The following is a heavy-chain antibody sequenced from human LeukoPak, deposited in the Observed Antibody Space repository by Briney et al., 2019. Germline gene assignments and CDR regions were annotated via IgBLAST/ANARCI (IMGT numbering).Heavy chain of an antibody. CDR2: IDPSDSYT. V-gene: IGHV5-10-1*01. Sequence: GESLKISCKGSGYSFTSYWIGWVRQMPGKGLEWMGRIDPSDSYTNYSPSFQGHVTISADKSISTAYLQWSSLKASDTAMYYCARRGGDSGYEDYFDYWGQGTLVTVSS. CDR1: GYSFTSYW. D-gene: IGHD5-12*01. CDR3: ARRGGDSGYEDYFDY. J-gene: IGHJ4*02.